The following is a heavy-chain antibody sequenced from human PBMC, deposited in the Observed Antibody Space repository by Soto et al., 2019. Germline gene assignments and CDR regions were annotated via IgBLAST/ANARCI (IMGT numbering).Heavy chain of an antibody. V-gene: IGHV4-30-4*01. D-gene: IGHD3-22*01. CDR1: GCSISSGAYY. CDR2: IYYSGST. Sequence: PXETLSLTCTVAGCSISSGAYYWSWIRQPPGKGLEWIGYIYYSGSTYYNPSLKSRVTISVDTSKNQFSLKLSSVTAADTAVYYCARAPYYYDSSGYYPFDDWGQGTLVTVSS. CDR3: ARAPYYYDSSGYYPFDD. J-gene: IGHJ4*02.